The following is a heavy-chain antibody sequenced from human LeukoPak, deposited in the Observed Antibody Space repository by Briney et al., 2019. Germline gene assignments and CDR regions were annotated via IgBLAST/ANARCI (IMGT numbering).Heavy chain of an antibody. CDR1: GYTFTGYY. D-gene: IGHD3-9*01. Sequence: GASVKVSCKASGYTFTGYYMHWVRQAPGQGLEWMGRINPNSGGADYAQKFQGRVTMTRDTSISTAYMELSRLRSNDTAVYYCARDAERLRYFDWLSNTYRDYWGQGTLVTVSS. J-gene: IGHJ4*02. CDR3: ARDAERLRYFDWLSNTYRDY. CDR2: INPNSGGA. V-gene: IGHV1-2*06.